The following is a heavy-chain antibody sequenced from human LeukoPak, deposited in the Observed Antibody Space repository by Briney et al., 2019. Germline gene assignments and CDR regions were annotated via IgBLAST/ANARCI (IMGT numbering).Heavy chain of an antibody. J-gene: IGHJ4*02. CDR3: ARGHDWAFDL. Sequence: GGSLRLSCEGSGFPFGSSVMSWVRQAPGKGLEWIAYINHNAEMIFYPDFVKGRFTISRDNPKKSLYLQMNALRYEDTAIYYCARGHDWAFDLWGQGTLVTVSS. CDR2: INHNAEMI. CDR1: GFPFGSSV. V-gene: IGHV3-48*02. D-gene: IGHD3-9*01.